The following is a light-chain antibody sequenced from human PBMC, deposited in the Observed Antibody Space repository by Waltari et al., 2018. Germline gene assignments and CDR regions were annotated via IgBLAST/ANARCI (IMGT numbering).Light chain of an antibody. CDR2: WAA. V-gene: IGKV4-1*01. CDR3: QQYYSTPPLT. CDR1: QSVLYSSNNKNY. Sequence: DIVMTQSPDSLAVSLGERATINCKSSQSVLYSSNNKNYLAWYQQKQGQSPKLLIYWAATRESGVPDRFSGSGSGTDFTLTISSLQAEDAAVYYCQQYYSTPPLTFGQGTKVEIK. J-gene: IGKJ1*01.